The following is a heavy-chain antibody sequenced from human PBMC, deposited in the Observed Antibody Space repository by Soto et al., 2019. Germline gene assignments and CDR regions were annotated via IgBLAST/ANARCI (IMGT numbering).Heavy chain of an antibody. J-gene: IGHJ4*02. CDR1: GFTFSSYG. CDR3: VTSFVVVITGY. D-gene: IGHD3-22*01. V-gene: IGHV3-30*03. Sequence: QVQLVESGGGVVQPGRSLRLSCAASGFTFSSYGMHWVRQAPGKGLEWVAVISYDGSNKYYADSVKGRFTISRDNSKNSLYLQMNSLRAEDTAVYYCVTSFVVVITGYWCQGTLVTVSS. CDR2: ISYDGSNK.